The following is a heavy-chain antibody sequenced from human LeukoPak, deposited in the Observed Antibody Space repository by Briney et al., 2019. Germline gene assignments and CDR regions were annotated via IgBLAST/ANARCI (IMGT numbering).Heavy chain of an antibody. CDR1: GGSINSSNW. D-gene: IGHD3-22*01. V-gene: IGHV4-4*02. CDR3: ARELKPYYYDSSGYHDY. Sequence: SGTLSLTCAVSGGSINSSNWWSWVRQPPGKGLEWIGEIYHSGSTNYNPSLKSRVTISVDKSKNQFSLKLSSVTAADTAVYYCARELKPYYYDSSGYHDYWGQGTLVTVSS. CDR2: IYHSGST. J-gene: IGHJ4*02.